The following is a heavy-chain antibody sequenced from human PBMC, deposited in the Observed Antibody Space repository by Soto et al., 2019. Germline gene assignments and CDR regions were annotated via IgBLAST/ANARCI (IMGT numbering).Heavy chain of an antibody. V-gene: IGHV6-1*01. D-gene: IGHD6-6*01. CDR2: TYYRSKWYN. J-gene: IGHJ6*02. CDR3: ARAPGSSSDGMDV. CDR1: GDSVSSNSAA. Sequence: SQTLSLTCAISGDSVSSNSAAWNLIRQSPSRGLEWLGRTYYRSKWYNDYAVSVKSRITINPDTSKNQFSLQLNSVTPEDTAVYYCARAPGSSSDGMDVWGQGTTVTVSS.